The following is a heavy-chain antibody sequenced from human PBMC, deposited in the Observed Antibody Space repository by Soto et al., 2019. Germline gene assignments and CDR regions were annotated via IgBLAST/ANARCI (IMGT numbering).Heavy chain of an antibody. V-gene: IGHV3-30*18. CDR1: GFTFSSYG. J-gene: IGHJ4*02. CDR3: AKDSGLNAFLRPCGGDCSIAYYFDY. CDR2: ISYDGSNK. D-gene: IGHD2-21*02. Sequence: GGSLRLSCAASGFTFSSYGMHWVRQAPGKGLEWVAVISYDGSNKYYADSVKGRFTISRDNSKNTLYLQMNSLRAEDTAVYYCAKDSGLNAFLRPCGGDCSIAYYFDYWGQGTLVTVSS.